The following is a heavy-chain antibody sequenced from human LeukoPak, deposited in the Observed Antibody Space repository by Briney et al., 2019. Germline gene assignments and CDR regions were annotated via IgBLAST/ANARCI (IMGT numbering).Heavy chain of an antibody. CDR3: ARDPLWFGESLMNWFDP. J-gene: IGHJ5*02. CDR2: ISGSGGST. CDR1: GFTFSSYA. Sequence: GGSLRLSCAASGFTFSSYAMSWVRQAPGKGLEWVSAISGSGGSTYYADSVKGRFTISRDNSKNTLYLQMNSLRAEDTAVHYCARDPLWFGESLMNWFDPWGQGTLVTVSS. V-gene: IGHV3-23*01. D-gene: IGHD3-10*01.